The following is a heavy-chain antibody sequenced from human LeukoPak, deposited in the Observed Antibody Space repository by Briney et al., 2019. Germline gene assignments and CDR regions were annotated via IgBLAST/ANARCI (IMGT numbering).Heavy chain of an antibody. D-gene: IGHD5-18*01. CDR3: ANPFSSGADFDY. CDR1: GFTFDDYG. CDR2: ILYDGSNK. J-gene: IGHJ4*02. Sequence: PGGSLRLSCAASGFTFDDYGMSWVRQAPGKGLEWVAFILYDGSNKYYADSVKGRFTISRDNSKNTLYLQMNSLRAEDTAVYYCANPFSSGADFDYWGQGTLVTVSS. V-gene: IGHV3-30*02.